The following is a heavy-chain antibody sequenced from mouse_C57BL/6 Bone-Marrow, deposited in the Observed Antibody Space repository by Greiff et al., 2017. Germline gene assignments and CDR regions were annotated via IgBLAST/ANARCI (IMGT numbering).Heavy chain of an antibody. D-gene: IGHD4-1*01. J-gene: IGHJ2*01. V-gene: IGHV1-72*01. Sequence: KQSCKASGYTFTSYWMHWVKQRPGRGLEWIGRIDPNSGGTKYNEKFKSKATLTVDKPSSTAYMQLSSLTSEDSAVYYCARGDWDGGDYFDYWGQGTTLTVSS. CDR1: GYTFTSYW. CDR2: IDPNSGGT. CDR3: ARGDWDGGDYFDY.